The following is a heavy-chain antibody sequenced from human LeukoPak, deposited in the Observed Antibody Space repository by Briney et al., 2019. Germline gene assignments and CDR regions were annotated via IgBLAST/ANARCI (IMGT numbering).Heavy chain of an antibody. J-gene: IGHJ4*02. D-gene: IGHD3-9*01. V-gene: IGHV4-38-2*02. CDR1: GYSISSGYY. CDR3: ARDPGGYYDILTGYYNVAPYYYFDY. CDR2: IYHSGST. Sequence: PSETLSLTCTVSGYSISSGYYWGWTRQPPGKGLEWIGSIYHSGSTYYNPSLKSRVTISVDTSKNQFSLKLSSVTAADTAVYYCARDPGGYYDILTGYYNVAPYYYFDYWGQGTLVTVSS.